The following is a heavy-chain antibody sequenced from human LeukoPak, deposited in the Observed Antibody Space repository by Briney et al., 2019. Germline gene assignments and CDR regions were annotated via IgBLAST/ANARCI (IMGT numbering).Heavy chain of an antibody. J-gene: IGHJ4*02. CDR3: ARHTQYSSSWIDY. CDR2: IYYSGST. Sequence: SETLSLTCTVSGGSISSYYWSWIRQPPGKGLEWTGYIYYSGSTNYKPSLKSRVTISVDTSKNQFSLKLRSVTAADTAVYYSARHTQYSSSWIDYWGQGTLVTVSS. D-gene: IGHD6-13*01. CDR1: GGSISSYY. V-gene: IGHV4-59*08.